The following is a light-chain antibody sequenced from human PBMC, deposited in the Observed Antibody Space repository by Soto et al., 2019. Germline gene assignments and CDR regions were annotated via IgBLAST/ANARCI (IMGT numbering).Light chain of an antibody. CDR2: DVS. Sequence: DIQMTQSPSSLSLSVGDRFTVTCQASHDITNFLNWYQQKPGKAPKLLIYDVSKLETGVPSRFSGSGSGTDFTLTISSLQPEDIATYFCQQYDDLPITFGQGTRLEIK. J-gene: IGKJ5*01. CDR3: QQYDDLPIT. V-gene: IGKV1-33*01. CDR1: HDITNF.